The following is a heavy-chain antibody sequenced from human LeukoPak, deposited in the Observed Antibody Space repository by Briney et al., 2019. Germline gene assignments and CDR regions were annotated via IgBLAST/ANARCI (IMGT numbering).Heavy chain of an antibody. J-gene: IGHJ4*02. V-gene: IGHV4-61*01. CDR2: IYYIGST. CDR3: ARGYYDSSGYKVFYYFDY. Sequence: SETLSLTCTVSGGSVSSASYYWSWIRQPPGKGLEWIGYIYYIGSTNYNPSLKSRVTISVDKSKNQFSLKLSSVTAADTAVYYCARGYYDSSGYKVFYYFDYWGQGTLVTVSS. CDR1: GGSVSSASYY. D-gene: IGHD3-22*01.